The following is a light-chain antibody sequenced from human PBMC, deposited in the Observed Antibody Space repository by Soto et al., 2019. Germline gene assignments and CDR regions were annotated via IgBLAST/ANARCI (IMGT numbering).Light chain of an antibody. V-gene: IGKV3-15*01. J-gene: IGKJ5*01. Sequence: EVVMTQSPATLSVSLGDRATLSCRASQSVSSNLAWYQQKPGQAPRLLIYGASTRATGIPARFSGSGSGTEFTLTISSLQSEDFAVYYCKQYKEWPPFTFGQGTRLEI. CDR2: GAS. CDR3: KQYKEWPPFT. CDR1: QSVSSN.